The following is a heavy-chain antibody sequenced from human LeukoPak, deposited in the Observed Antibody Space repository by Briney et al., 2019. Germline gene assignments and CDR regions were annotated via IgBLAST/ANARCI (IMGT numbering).Heavy chain of an antibody. CDR2: INTKTGDT. D-gene: IGHD3-16*01. CDR3: GRGAWGQLVFDY. J-gene: IGHJ4*02. CDR1: GYTFTSYG. V-gene: IGHV1-18*01. Sequence: ASVKVTCKATGYTFTSYGLSWVRQAPGQGLEWMGWINTKTGDTNYAQNLQGRVTMTTDTSSSTAHLELRSLRSDDTAVYYCGRGAWGQLVFDYWGQGTLVTVSS.